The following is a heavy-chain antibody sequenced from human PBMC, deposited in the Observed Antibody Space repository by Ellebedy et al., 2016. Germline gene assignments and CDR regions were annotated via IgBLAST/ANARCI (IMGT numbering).Heavy chain of an antibody. CDR2: VSENGDST. CDR1: GFTFSSYA. J-gene: IGHJ3*01. V-gene: IGHV3-23*01. D-gene: IGHD3-10*01. Sequence: GGSLRLSXAASGFTFSSYAMNWVRQAPGKGLHWVSTVSENGDSTYYADSVKGRFTISRDNSKNTLFLRMNSLRAEDTAVYYCAKARSYYFGPGTMAGDAFDFWGQGTMVTVSS. CDR3: AKARSYYFGPGTMAGDAFDF.